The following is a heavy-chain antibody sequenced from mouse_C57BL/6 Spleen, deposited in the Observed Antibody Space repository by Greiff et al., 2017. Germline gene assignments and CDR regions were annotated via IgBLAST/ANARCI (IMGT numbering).Heavy chain of an antibody. Sequence: EVKLVESGGGLVKPGGSLKLSCAASGFTFSDYGMHWVRQAPEKGLEWVAYISSGSSTIHYADTLKGRFTISRDNAKNTLFLQMTSLRSEDTAMYYCARKENYYYGSSPYAMDYWGQGTSVTVSS. V-gene: IGHV5-17*01. J-gene: IGHJ4*01. D-gene: IGHD1-1*01. CDR3: ARKENYYYGSSPYAMDY. CDR1: GFTFSDYG. CDR2: ISSGSSTI.